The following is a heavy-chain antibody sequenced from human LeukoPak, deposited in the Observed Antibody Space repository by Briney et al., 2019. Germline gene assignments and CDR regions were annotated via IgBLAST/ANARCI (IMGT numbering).Heavy chain of an antibody. CDR2: ITSRSSHI. Sequence: GGSLRLSCEASGFSFNSYTITWVRQAPGKGLESVSSITSRSSHIYIADSVKGRFTISRDNAKNSLFLQMSSLRVEDTAVYYCARVAQGATTENYFYYCMDVWGKGTTVTVSS. CDR1: GFSFNSYT. V-gene: IGHV3-21*01. J-gene: IGHJ6*03. D-gene: IGHD4-11*01. CDR3: ARVAQGATTENYFYYCMDV.